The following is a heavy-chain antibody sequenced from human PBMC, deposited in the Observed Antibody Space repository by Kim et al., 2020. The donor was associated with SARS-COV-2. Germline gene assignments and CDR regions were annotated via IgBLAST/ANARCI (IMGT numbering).Heavy chain of an antibody. V-gene: IGHV1-46*01. Sequence: SDAQKFQGKVTMTRATSTSPVYMGLSSLRSEDTAVYYCARRAMVRGVLDVWGQGTTVTVSS. D-gene: IGHD3-10*01. J-gene: IGHJ6*02. CDR3: ARRAMVRGVLDV.